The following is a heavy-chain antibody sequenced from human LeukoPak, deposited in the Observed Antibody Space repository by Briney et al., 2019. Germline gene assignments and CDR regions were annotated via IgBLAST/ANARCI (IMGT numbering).Heavy chain of an antibody. D-gene: IGHD4-17*01. CDR2: IYYSGGT. Sequence: SETLSFTCTVSGGSISSYYWSWIRQSPGNGLEWIGYIYYSGGTKYNPSLKSRVTISVDTSKNQFALNLNSVTAADTAVYYCARHYYGDYDAFDIWGQGTMITVSS. CDR3: ARHYYGDYDAFDI. CDR1: GGSISSYY. J-gene: IGHJ3*02. V-gene: IGHV4-59*08.